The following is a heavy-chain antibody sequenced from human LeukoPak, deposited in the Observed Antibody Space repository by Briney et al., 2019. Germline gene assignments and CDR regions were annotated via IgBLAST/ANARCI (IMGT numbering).Heavy chain of an antibody. Sequence: SETLSLTCTVSGGSISSYYWSWIRQPPGKGLEWIGYIYYSGSTNYNPSLKSRVTISVDTSKNQFSLKLSSVTAADTAVYYCARGVANYDFWSGRINWFDPWGQGTLVTVSS. J-gene: IGHJ5*02. CDR2: IYYSGST. V-gene: IGHV4-59*01. CDR1: GGSISSYY. D-gene: IGHD3-3*01. CDR3: ARGVANYDFWSGRINWFDP.